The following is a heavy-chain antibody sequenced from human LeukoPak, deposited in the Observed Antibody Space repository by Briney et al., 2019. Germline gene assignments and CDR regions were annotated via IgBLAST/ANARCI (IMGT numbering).Heavy chain of an antibody. J-gene: IGHJ4*02. V-gene: IGHV1-18*01. CDR2: ISAYNGNT. CDR3: VRDLGVDTSMIFFDY. D-gene: IGHD5-18*01. Sequence: ASVKVSCKASGYTFTSFGISWVRQAPGHGLEWMGWISAYNGNTKSAQKFQGRVIMTTDTSTNTAYMELRSLRSDDTAVFYCVRDLGVDTSMIFFDYWGQGTLVTVSS. CDR1: GYTFTSFG.